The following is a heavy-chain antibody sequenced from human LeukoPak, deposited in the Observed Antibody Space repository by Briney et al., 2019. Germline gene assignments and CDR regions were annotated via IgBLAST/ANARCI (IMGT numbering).Heavy chain of an antibody. CDR3: ATVGPGPRGVVAGIDY. J-gene: IGHJ4*02. Sequence: GASVKVSCKVSGYTLTELSMHWVRQAPGKGLEWMGGFDPEDGETIYAQKFQGRVTMTEDTSTDTAYMELSSLRSEDTAVYYCATVGPGPRGVVAGIDYWGQGTLVTVSS. CDR1: GYTLTELS. V-gene: IGHV1-24*01. D-gene: IGHD2-15*01. CDR2: FDPEDGET.